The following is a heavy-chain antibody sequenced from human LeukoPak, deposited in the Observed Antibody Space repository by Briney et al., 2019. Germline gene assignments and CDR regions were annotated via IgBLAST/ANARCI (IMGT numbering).Heavy chain of an antibody. V-gene: IGHV3-21*01. CDR1: AFTFSSYS. CDR3: ARDEGCGGDCYWYNWFDP. D-gene: IGHD2-21*02. CDR2: ISSSSSYI. J-gene: IGHJ5*02. Sequence: AGSLRFSCTASAFTFSSYSMNWVRQAPGKGLEWVSSISSSSSYIYYADSVKGRFTISRDNAKNSLYLQMNSLRAEDTAVYYCARDEGCGGDCYWYNWFDPWGQGTLVTVSS.